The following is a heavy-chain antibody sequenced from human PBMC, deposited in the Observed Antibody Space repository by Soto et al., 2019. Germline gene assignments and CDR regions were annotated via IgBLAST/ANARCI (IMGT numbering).Heavy chain of an antibody. D-gene: IGHD2-21*01. Sequence: SETLSLTCTVSGGSISSGGYYWSWIRQHPGKGLEWIGYIYYSGSTYYNPSLKSRVTISVDTSKNQFSLKLSSVTAADTAVYYCARVVFWAFDIWGQGTMVTVSS. J-gene: IGHJ3*02. CDR1: GGSISSGGYY. CDR2: IYYSGST. V-gene: IGHV4-31*03. CDR3: ARVVFWAFDI.